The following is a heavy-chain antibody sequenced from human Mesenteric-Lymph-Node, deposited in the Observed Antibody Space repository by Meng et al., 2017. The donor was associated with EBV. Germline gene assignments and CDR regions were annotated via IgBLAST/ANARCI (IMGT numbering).Heavy chain of an antibody. D-gene: IGHD4-17*01. CDR1: GFIFRDAW. CDR3: TTVGPYGDFVF. Sequence: VQVGGSGGGLGKPGGSLRLSCAASGFIFRDAWMTWVRQAPGKGLQWVGRVKSKVDGGTIDLAAPVKGRFIISRDDSKSTLDLRMNSLTNDDTAVYFCTTVGPYGDFVFWGQGTLVTVSS. CDR2: VKSKVDGGTI. J-gene: IGHJ4*02. V-gene: IGHV3-15*01.